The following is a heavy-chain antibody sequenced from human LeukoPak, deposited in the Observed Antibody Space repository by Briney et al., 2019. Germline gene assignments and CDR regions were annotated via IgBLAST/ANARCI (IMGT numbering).Heavy chain of an antibody. D-gene: IGHD1-26*01. CDR2: IHYTGST. Sequence: TASETLSLTCTVSGGSISSYYWSWIRQSPGKGLECIGYIHYTGSTNYNPSLKSRVTISVETSKNQFSLKLSSVTAADTAVYYCARGGSYYYYYYMDVWGKGTTVTVSS. J-gene: IGHJ6*03. CDR3: ARGGSYYYYYYMDV. V-gene: IGHV4-59*01. CDR1: GGSISSYY.